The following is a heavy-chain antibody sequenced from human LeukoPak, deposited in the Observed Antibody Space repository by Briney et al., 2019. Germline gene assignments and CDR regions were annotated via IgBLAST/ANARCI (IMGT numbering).Heavy chain of an antibody. CDR1: GGSISSGDYY. CDR2: IYYSGNT. J-gene: IGHJ6*02. Sequence: SETLSLTCTVSGGSISSGDYYWSWIRQHPGKGLEWIGYIYYSGNTDYNPSLKSRVTMSLDTSKNQFSLNLSSVTAAETAVYYCARAHSIASYYYGVDVWGQGTTVTVSS. CDR3: ARAHSIASYYYGVDV. D-gene: IGHD2/OR15-2a*01. V-gene: IGHV4-31*03.